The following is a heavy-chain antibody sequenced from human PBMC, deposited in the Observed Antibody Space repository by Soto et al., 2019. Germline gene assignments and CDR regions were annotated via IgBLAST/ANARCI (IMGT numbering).Heavy chain of an antibody. CDR1: GFTFTTYP. CDR2: ITSYDGNP. J-gene: IGHJ6*03. Sequence: ASVKVSCKTSGFTFTTYPITWVRQAPGQGLEWMGWITSYDGNPDYPQKLQGRVTMTTDTSTSTAYMELRSLRSDDTAVYHCARIRDPHYYYMDVWGKGTTVTVSS. V-gene: IGHV1-18*01. CDR3: ARIRDPHYYYMDV.